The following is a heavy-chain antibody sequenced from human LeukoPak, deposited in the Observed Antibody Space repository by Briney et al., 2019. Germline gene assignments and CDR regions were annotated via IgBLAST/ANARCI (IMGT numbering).Heavy chain of an antibody. CDR1: GGSFSGFY. CDR3: ARLNKPGWFDP. CDR2: IHQSGGT. J-gene: IGHJ5*02. D-gene: IGHD1-14*01. V-gene: IGHV4-34*01. Sequence: SETLSLTCAVYGGSFSGFYWSWIRQAPGKGLEWIGEIHQSGGTNYNPSLKSRVTISIDTSKNQFSLRLNSVTATDTAVYYCARLNKPGWFDPWGQGTLVTVSS.